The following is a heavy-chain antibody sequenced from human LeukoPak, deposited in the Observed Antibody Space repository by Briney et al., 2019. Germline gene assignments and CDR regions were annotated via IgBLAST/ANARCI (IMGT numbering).Heavy chain of an antibody. CDR3: ARHHYYDSSGYYRYY. V-gene: IGHV4-34*01. Sequence: SETLSLTCAVYGGSFSGYYWSWIRQPPGKGLEWIGEINHSGSTNYNPSLKSRVTISVDTSKNQFSLKLSSVTAADTAVYYRARHHYYDSSGYYRYYWGQGTLVTVSS. CDR1: GGSFSGYY. D-gene: IGHD3-22*01. CDR2: INHSGST. J-gene: IGHJ4*02.